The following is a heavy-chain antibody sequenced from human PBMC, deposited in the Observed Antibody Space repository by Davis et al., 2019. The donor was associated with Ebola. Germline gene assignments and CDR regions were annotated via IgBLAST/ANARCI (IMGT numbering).Heavy chain of an antibody. CDR1: GFTFSSYS. CDR2: IQQDGSEI. Sequence: GESLKISCAASGFTFSSYSMNWVRQAPGKGLEWVANIQQDGSEIHYVDSVKGRFTISRDNTKNSLYLQMNSLRDEDTALYYCSRGGAVKFDYWGQGTLVTVSS. V-gene: IGHV3-7*01. J-gene: IGHJ4*02. D-gene: IGHD4-17*01. CDR3: SRGGAVKFDY.